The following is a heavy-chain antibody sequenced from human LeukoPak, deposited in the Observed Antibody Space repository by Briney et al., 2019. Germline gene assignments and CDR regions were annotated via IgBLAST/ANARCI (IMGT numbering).Heavy chain of an antibody. V-gene: IGHV3-43*02. Sequence: PGGSLGLSCVAPGFMFHDYAIHWVRQAPGKGLEWVSLISGDGGSTFYADSVKGRFTISRDNSKNSLYLQMNSLRSDDTALYYCARESESSGWYDYWGQGTLVTASS. CDR1: GFMFHDYA. CDR3: ARESESSGWYDY. D-gene: IGHD6-19*01. CDR2: ISGDGGST. J-gene: IGHJ4*02.